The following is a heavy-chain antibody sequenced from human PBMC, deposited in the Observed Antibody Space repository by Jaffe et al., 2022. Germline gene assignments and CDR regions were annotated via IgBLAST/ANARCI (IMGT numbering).Heavy chain of an antibody. Sequence: EVQLVESGGGLVQPGGSLRLSCAGSGFTFSDHYMDWVRQAPGKGLEWVCRIRNKVFSSTTRYAASVEGRFTISRDDGKNAVYLQMRSLKTEDTAVYFCARPHNVTWGESYFDLWGQGILVTVSS. V-gene: IGHV3-72*01. J-gene: IGHJ5*02. CDR1: GFTFSDHY. CDR3: ARPHNVTWGESYFDL. D-gene: IGHD1-26*01. CDR2: IRNKVFSSTT.